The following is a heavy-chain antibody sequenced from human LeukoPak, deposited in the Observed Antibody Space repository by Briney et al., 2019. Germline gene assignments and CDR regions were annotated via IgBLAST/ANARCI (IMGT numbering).Heavy chain of an antibody. Sequence: GGSLRLSCAVSGFTFSDYSMNWVRQTPEKGLEWLSYIDTTGVTRYYTDSVKGRFTISRDTAKNSLYLQMNSLRAEDTAVYYCARGPPLFDPWGQGTLVTVSS. CDR2: IDTTGVTR. CDR3: ARGPPLFDP. J-gene: IGHJ5*02. CDR1: GFTFSDYS. V-gene: IGHV3-48*01.